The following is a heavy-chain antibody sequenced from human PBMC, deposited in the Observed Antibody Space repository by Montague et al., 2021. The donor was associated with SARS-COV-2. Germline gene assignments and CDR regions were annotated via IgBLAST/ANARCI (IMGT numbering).Heavy chain of an antibody. CDR2: IYYSGST. V-gene: IGHV4-59*01. CDR3: ARSSRITIFGVGLSNYYGMDF. D-gene: IGHD3-3*01. Sequence: SETLSLTCTVSGGSISSYYWSWIRQPPGKGLEWIGYIYYSGSTTNNPSFKNRLTIIADTSTNQLSLKLTTATAADTAVYYCARSSRITIFGVGLSNYYGMDFWGQGTTVTVSS. J-gene: IGHJ6*02. CDR1: GGSISSYY.